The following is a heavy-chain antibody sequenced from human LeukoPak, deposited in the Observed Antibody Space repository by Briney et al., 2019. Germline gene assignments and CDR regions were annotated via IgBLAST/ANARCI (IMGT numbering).Heavy chain of an antibody. CDR1: GFTFSSYA. Sequence: PGGSLRLSCAASGFTFSSYAMSWVRPAPGKGLEWVSAISGSGGSTYYADSVKGRFTISRDNSKNTLYLQMNSLRAEDTAVYYCAPPAGVAGFYYFDYWGQGTLVTVSS. J-gene: IGHJ4*02. CDR2: ISGSGGST. CDR3: APPAGVAGFYYFDY. V-gene: IGHV3-23*01. D-gene: IGHD6-19*01.